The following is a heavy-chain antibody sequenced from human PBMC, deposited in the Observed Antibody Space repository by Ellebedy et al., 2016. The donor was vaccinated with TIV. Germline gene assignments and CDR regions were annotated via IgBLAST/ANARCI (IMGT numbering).Heavy chain of an antibody. Sequence: ASVKVSCKASGFTFSNYHVHWVRQAPGQGLEWLGVINPSGTTTCAQNFQGRLTVTRASSTSTVYMELSSLRSDDTSVYYCARPLIGTFSRAFDSWGQGALVAVSS. CDR2: INPSGTT. J-gene: IGHJ4*02. CDR3: ARPLIGTFSRAFDS. D-gene: IGHD1-7*01. V-gene: IGHV1-46*01. CDR1: GFTFSNYH.